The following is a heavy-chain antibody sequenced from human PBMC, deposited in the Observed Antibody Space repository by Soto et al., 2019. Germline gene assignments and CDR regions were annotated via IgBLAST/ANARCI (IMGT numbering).Heavy chain of an antibody. Sequence: QLQLQEXGPGLVQPSETLSLTCTVSGVSISSRDYYWGWIRQPPGKGLEWIGMISYSGSTYYSPSLKSRVTISADTSNNQLSLRLSSVTAADTAVFHCMNYKSGWEYWGQGTVVTVSS. V-gene: IGHV4-39*01. J-gene: IGHJ4*02. CDR1: GVSISSRDYY. D-gene: IGHD6-19*01. CDR3: MNYKSGWEY. CDR2: ISYSGST.